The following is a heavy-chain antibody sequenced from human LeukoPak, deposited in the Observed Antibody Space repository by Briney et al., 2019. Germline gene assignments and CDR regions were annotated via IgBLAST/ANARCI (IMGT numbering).Heavy chain of an antibody. V-gene: IGHV4-59*12. D-gene: IGHD3-10*01. J-gene: IGHJ5*02. CDR2: IYYSGST. Sequence: NPSETLSLTCTVSGGSISSYYWSWIRQPPGKGLEWIGYIYYSGSTNYNPSLKSRVTISVDTSKNQFSLKLSSVTAADTAVYYCARVVRLRAPYMRGPSWFDPWGQGTLVTVSS. CDR3: ARVVRLRAPYMRGPSWFDP. CDR1: GGSISSYY.